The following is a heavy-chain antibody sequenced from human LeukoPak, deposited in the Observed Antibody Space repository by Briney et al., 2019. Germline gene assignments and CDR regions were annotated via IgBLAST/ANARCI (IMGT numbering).Heavy chain of an antibody. D-gene: IGHD3-3*01. CDR2: IYPGDSDT. CDR3: ARLNEPDYDFWSGYPRRGMDV. Sequence: LGESLKISCKGSGYSFTSYWIGWVRQMPGKGLEWMGIIYPGDSDTRYSPSFQGQVTISADKSISTAYLQWSSLKASDTAMYYCARLNEPDYDFWSGYPRRGMDVWGQGTTVTVSS. J-gene: IGHJ6*02. CDR1: GYSFTSYW. V-gene: IGHV5-51*01.